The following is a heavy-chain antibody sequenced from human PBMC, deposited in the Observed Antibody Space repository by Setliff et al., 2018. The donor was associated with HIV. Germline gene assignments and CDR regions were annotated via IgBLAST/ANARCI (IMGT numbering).Heavy chain of an antibody. D-gene: IGHD3-10*01. CDR1: GNSFSGYH. Sequence: PSETLSLTCNYSGNSFSGYHGNWIRQPAGKGLEWLGRIYYTGSTEYHPSLKSRLTMSMDTSKDQFSLRLVSLTTADTAVYYCARSIYGSGTYPLDVWGPGTLVTVSS. V-gene: IGHV4-4*07. J-gene: IGHJ4*02. CDR3: ARSIYGSGTYPLDV. CDR2: IYYTGST.